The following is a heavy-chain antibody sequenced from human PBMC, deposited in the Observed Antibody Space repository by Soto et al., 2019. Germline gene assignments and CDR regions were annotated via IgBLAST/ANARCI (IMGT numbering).Heavy chain of an antibody. CDR1: GLTISNAW. CDR3: TTGSVEGV. V-gene: IGHV3-15*07. D-gene: IGHD2-15*01. CDR2: IKTNTEGGTT. J-gene: IGHJ6*02. Sequence: EVQLVESGGGFIYPGGSLRLSCAASGLTISNAWMNWVRQAPGNGLEWVGRIKTNTEGGTTEYAAAVKGRFTVARDDSRNTLYLQMNSLKTEDTAVYYCTTGSVEGVWGQWTTVTVSS.